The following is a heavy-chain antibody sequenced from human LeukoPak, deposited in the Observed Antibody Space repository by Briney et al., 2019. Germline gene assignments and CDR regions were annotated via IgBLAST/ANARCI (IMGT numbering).Heavy chain of an antibody. CDR2: ITHDGSSK. Sequence: GRSLRLSCAASGFTFIRNSMHWVRQAPGKGLGWVADITHDGSSKDYADSVKGRFSISRDNSKHTLYLQMNSLRAEDTAVYYCAKDLWSDSRRLIDYWGQGTLVTVSS. D-gene: IGHD3-3*01. J-gene: IGHJ4*02. CDR1: GFTFIRNS. CDR3: AKDLWSDSRRLIDY. V-gene: IGHV3-30-3*02.